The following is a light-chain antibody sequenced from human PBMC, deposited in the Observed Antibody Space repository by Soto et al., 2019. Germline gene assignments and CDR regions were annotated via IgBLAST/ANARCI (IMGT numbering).Light chain of an antibody. CDR1: SSDVGNYNL. J-gene: IGLJ1*01. CDR3: CSYASSSTYV. Sequence: QSALTQPASVSGSPVQSITISCTGTSSDVGNYNLVSWYQHDPGKAPKLLIYEGSKRPSGVSDRFSGSKSGNTASLTISGLQAEDEADYYCCSYASSSTYVFGTGTKVTVL. CDR2: EGS. V-gene: IGLV2-23*01.